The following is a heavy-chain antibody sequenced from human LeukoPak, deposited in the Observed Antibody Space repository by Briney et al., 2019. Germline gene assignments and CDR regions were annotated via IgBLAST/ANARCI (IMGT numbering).Heavy chain of an antibody. D-gene: IGHD2-2*01. Sequence: GGSLRLSCAASGFTFSSYAMSWVRQAPGKGLEWVSAISGSGGSTYYADSVKGRFTISRDNSKNTLYPQMNSLRAEDTAVYYCAKDSSVVPAAHDYWGQGTLVTVSS. V-gene: IGHV3-23*01. CDR2: ISGSGGST. CDR1: GFTFSSYA. J-gene: IGHJ4*02. CDR3: AKDSSVVPAAHDY.